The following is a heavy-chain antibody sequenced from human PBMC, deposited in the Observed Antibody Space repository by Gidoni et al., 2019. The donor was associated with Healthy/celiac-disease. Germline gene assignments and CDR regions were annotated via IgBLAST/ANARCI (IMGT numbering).Heavy chain of an antibody. CDR3: ARVNPLGYCSGGSCYGYYFDY. V-gene: IGHV7-4-1*02. CDR2: INTNTGNP. CDR1: GYTFTSYA. Sequence: QVQLVQSGSELKKLGASVKVSCMASGYTFTSYALTRVRQAPGQGLEWMGWINTNTGNPTYAQGFTGRFVFSLDTSVSTAYLQISSLKAEDTAVYYCARVNPLGYCSGGSCYGYYFDYWGQGTLVTVSS. J-gene: IGHJ4*02. D-gene: IGHD2-15*01.